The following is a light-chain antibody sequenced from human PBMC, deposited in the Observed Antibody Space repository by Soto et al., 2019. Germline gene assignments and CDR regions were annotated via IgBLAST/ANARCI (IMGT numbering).Light chain of an antibody. J-gene: IGKJ4*01. CDR3: QQRANWPPT. CDR1: QSVSRS. Sequence: IVLTQSPATLSLSPGERATLSCRASQSVSRSLAWFQQKPGQAPRLLIYDASNRATGIPARFSGSGSGTDFTLTISSLEPEDFAVYYCQQRANWPPTFGGGTKVELK. CDR2: DAS. V-gene: IGKV3-11*01.